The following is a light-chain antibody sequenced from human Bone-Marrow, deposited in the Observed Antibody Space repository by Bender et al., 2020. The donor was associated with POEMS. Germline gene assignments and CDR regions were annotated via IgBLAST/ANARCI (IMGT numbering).Light chain of an antibody. CDR2: QDT. V-gene: IGLV3-1*01. J-gene: IGLJ3*02. CDR3: QAWAVVTAV. CDR1: NLEQKY. Sequence: SLELNQPPSVSVSPGQTATITCSGNNLEQKYVSWYQQKPGQSPLLVIYQDTNRPSGIPGRFSGSNSGNTASLTISGTQAIDEADYYCQAWAVVTAVFGGGTRLTVL.